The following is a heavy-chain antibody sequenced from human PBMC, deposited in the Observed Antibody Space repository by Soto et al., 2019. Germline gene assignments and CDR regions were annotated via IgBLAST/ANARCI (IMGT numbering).Heavy chain of an antibody. V-gene: IGHV3-20*01. Sequence: GGSLRLSCAASGFTFDDYGMSWVRQAPGKGLEWVSGINWNGGSTGYADSVKGRFTISRDNAKNSLYLQMNSLRAEDTALYHCARVGYCSSTSCYALPWFDPWGQGTLVTVSS. CDR1: GFTFDDYG. CDR3: ARVGYCSSTSCYALPWFDP. J-gene: IGHJ5*02. D-gene: IGHD2-2*01. CDR2: INWNGGST.